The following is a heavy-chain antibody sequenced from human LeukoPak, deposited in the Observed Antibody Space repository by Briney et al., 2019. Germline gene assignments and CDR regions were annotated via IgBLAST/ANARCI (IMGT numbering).Heavy chain of an antibody. CDR2: IYYSGST. CDR3: ARDRDCTNGVCYTDY. Sequence: SETLSPTCTVSGGSISSYYWSWIRQPPGKGLEWIGYIYYSGSTNYNPSLKSRVTISVDTSNNQFSLKLISVTAADTAVYYCARDRDCTNGVCYTDYWGQGTLVTVSS. D-gene: IGHD2-8*01. CDR1: GGSISSYY. V-gene: IGHV4-59*12. J-gene: IGHJ4*02.